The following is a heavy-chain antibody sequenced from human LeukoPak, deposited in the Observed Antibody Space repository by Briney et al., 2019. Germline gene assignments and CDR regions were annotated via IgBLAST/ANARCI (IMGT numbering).Heavy chain of an antibody. CDR3: AKKQGSGRGPFDY. J-gene: IGHJ4*02. CDR2: ISWNSGSI. CDR1: GFTFDDYA. Sequence: SGGSLRLSCAASGFTFDDYAMHWVRQAPGKGLEWVSGISWNSGSIGYADSVKGRFTMSRDNAKNTLYLQMNSLRAEDTAVYYCAKKQGSGRGPFDYWGQGTLVTVSS. V-gene: IGHV3-9*01. D-gene: IGHD6-19*01.